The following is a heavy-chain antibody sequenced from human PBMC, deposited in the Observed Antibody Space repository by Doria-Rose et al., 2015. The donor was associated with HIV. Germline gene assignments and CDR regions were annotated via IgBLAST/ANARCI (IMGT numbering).Heavy chain of an antibody. Sequence: QVQLQESGPGLVKPSETLSLTCSVSGASVSSRGYYWNWIRQVPGKGLESLGYTYYTGTSDYSPSLESRLNMAVDTSKNQFSLKLSFVTVADTAVYYCARMGSYRELDYWGQGALVIVSA. CDR2: TYYTGTS. J-gene: IGHJ4*02. V-gene: IGHV4-31*03. D-gene: IGHD3-3*01. CDR1: GASVSSRGYY. CDR3: ARMGSYRELDY.